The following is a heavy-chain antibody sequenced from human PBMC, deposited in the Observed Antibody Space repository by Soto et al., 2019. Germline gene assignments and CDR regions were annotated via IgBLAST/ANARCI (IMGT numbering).Heavy chain of an antibody. CDR3: AKEAFVVVTAPDFDY. Sequence: QVQLVESGGGVVQPGRSLRLSCAASGFTFSSYGMHWVRQAPGKGLEWVAVISYDGSNKYYADSVKGRFTNSRDNSKNTLYLQMNSLRAEDTAVYYCAKEAFVVVTAPDFDYWGQGTLVTVSS. J-gene: IGHJ4*02. V-gene: IGHV3-30*18. D-gene: IGHD2-21*02. CDR1: GFTFSSYG. CDR2: ISYDGSNK.